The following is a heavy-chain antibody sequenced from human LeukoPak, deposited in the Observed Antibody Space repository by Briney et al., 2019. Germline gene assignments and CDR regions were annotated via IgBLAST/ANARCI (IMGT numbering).Heavy chain of an antibody. CDR2: INHSGST. CDR3: ARVGAVAGTPRGYYYYYMDV. Sequence: SETLSLTCAVYGGSFSGYYWSWIRQPPGKGLEWIGEINHSGSTNYNPSLKSRVTISVNTSKNQFSLKLSSVTAADTAVYYCARVGAVAGTPRGYYYYYMDVWGKGTTVTVSS. D-gene: IGHD6-19*01. J-gene: IGHJ6*03. V-gene: IGHV4-34*01. CDR1: GGSFSGYY.